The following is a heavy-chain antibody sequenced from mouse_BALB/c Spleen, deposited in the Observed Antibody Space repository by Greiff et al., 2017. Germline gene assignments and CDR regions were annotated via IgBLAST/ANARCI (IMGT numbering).Heavy chain of an antibody. J-gene: IGHJ4*01. V-gene: IGHV1-14*01. CDR2: INPYNDGT. D-gene: IGHD1-1*01. CDR1: GYTFTSYV. CDR3: AREGLLRAMDY. Sequence: EVQLQQSGPELVKPGASVKMSCKASGYTFTSYVMHWVKQKPGQGLEWIGYINPYNDGTKYNEKFKGKATLTSDKSSSTAYMELSSLTSEDSAVYCCAREGLLRAMDYWGQGTSVTVSS.